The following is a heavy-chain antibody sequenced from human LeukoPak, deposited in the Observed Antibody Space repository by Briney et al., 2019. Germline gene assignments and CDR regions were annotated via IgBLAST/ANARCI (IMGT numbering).Heavy chain of an antibody. J-gene: IGHJ4*02. D-gene: IGHD6-13*01. CDR2: IYSGGST. V-gene: IGHV3-53*01. CDR1: GFTVSSNH. Sequence: GGSLRLSCAASGFTVSSNHMSWVRKAPGKGLEWVSVIYSGGSTYYADSVKGRFTISRDNSKNTLCLQMNSLRAEDTAVYYCASHSSSWYGFDYWGQGTLVTVSS. CDR3: ASHSSSWYGFDY.